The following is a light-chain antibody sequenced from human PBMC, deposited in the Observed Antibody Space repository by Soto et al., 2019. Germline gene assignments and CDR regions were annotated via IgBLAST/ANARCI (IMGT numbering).Light chain of an antibody. V-gene: IGKV3-20*01. Sequence: IVLTQSPGTLSLSPGERATLSCRASQSVAGTYLAWYQQKPGQAPRLLIYDASKRATGFPARFSGSGSGTDFTLTISSLQSEDFTVYSCLQYHNLWAFGQGTKVDIK. CDR2: DAS. CDR1: QSVAGTY. J-gene: IGKJ1*01. CDR3: LQYHNLWA.